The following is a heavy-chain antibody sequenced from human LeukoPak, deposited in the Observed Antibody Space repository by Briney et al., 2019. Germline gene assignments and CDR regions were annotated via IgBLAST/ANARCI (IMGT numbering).Heavy chain of an antibody. CDR1: GFTVSSNY. CDR3: AKDTPGIAVAGSFDY. CDR2: IYSGGIT. Sequence: GGSLRLSCAASGFTVSSNYMSWVRQAPGKGLEWVSVIYSGGITYYADSVKGRFTISRDNSKNTLYLQMNSLRAEDTAVYYCAKDTPGIAVAGSFDYWGQGTLVTVSS. J-gene: IGHJ4*02. V-gene: IGHV3-53*01. D-gene: IGHD6-19*01.